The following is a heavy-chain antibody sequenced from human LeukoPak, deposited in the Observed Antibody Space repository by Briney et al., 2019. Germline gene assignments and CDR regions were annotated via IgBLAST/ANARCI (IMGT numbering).Heavy chain of an antibody. CDR2: ISSSSSFI. CDR1: GFTFSRYS. J-gene: IGHJ4*02. V-gene: IGHV3-21*01. Sequence: GGSLRLSCAASGFTFSRYSMNWVRQAPGKGLEWVSSISSSSSFIYYADSVKGRFTISRDNAKNSLYLQMNSLRAEDTAVYYCAKDPPLGSCSTISCPHLDYWGQGTLVTVSS. D-gene: IGHD2-2*01. CDR3: AKDPPLGSCSTISCPHLDY.